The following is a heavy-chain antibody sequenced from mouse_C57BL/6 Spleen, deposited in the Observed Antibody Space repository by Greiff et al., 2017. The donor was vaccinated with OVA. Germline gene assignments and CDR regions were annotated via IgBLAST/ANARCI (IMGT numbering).Heavy chain of an antibody. V-gene: IGHV1-4*01. CDR3: ARGSYDGYLAWFAY. J-gene: IGHJ3*01. Sequence: QVQLKESGAELARPGASVKMSCKASGYTFTSYTMHWVKQRPGQGLEWIGYINPSSGYTKYNQKFKDKATLTADKSSSTAYMQLSSLTSEDSAVYYCARGSYDGYLAWFAYWGQGTLVTVSA. D-gene: IGHD2-3*01. CDR1: GYTFTSYT. CDR2: INPSSGYT.